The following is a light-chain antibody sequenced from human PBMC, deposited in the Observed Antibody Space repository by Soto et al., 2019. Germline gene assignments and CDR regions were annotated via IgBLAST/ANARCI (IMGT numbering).Light chain of an antibody. V-gene: IGKV3-20*01. CDR1: QSFNSIY. CDR3: HYGQV. J-gene: IGKJ2*01. CDR2: GAS. Sequence: EIVLTQSPGTLSLSPGERATLSCRASQSFNSIYLAWYQQKPGQAPRLLIYGASRRATGIPDRFSGSGSGTDFTLTISRLEPEDFVVYHCHYGQVFGQGTKLEIK.